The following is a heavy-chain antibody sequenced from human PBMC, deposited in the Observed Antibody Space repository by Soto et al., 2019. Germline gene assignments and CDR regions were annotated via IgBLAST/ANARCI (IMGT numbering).Heavy chain of an antibody. CDR1: GFAVSSYA. CDR2: ISGSGGST. CDR3: AKDPKYSSSWYFPLDAFDI. J-gene: IGHJ3*02. V-gene: IGHV3-23*01. Sequence: GGSLRLSCTPAGFAVSSYALSWVRQAPGKGLEWVSAISGSGGSTYYTDSVKGRFTISRDNSKNTLYLQMNSLRAEDTAVYYCAKDPKYSSSWYFPLDAFDIWGHGPMVTVS. D-gene: IGHD6-13*01.